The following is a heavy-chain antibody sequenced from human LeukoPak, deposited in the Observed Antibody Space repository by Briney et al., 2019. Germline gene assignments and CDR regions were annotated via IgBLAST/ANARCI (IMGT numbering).Heavy chain of an antibody. V-gene: IGHV4-38-2*02. CDR3: ARDHSSSSEDY. J-gene: IGHJ4*02. D-gene: IGHD6-13*01. CDR2: IFHTGST. Sequence: SETLSLTCTVSGYSISSGYYWAWIRQPPGKGLEWIGSIFHTGSTYHNPSLKSRVTISVDTSKDQFSLKLNSVTAADTAVYYCARDHSSSSEDYWGQGTLVTVSS. CDR1: GYSISSGYY.